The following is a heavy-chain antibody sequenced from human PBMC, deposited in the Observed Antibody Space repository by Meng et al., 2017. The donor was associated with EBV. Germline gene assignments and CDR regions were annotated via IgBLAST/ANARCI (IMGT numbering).Heavy chain of an antibody. V-gene: IGHV1-69*06. CDR1: GGTFSSYA. CDR3: ARAEIAAAGRLDY. J-gene: IGHJ4*02. CDR2: IIPIFGTA. Sequence: QGQLLQXGDEXKNPGSSVKXSWKASGGTFSSYAISWVRQASGQGLEWMGGIIPIFGTANYAQKFQGRVTITADKSTSTAYMELSSLRSEDTAVYYCARAEIAAAGRLDYWGQGTLVTVSS. D-gene: IGHD6-13*01.